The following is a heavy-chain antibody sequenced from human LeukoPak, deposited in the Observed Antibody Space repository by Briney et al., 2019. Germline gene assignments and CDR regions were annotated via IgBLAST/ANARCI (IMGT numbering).Heavy chain of an antibody. V-gene: IGHV4-59*01. CDR1: GGSISGWY. CDR3: AREASLAGFASGLGFNY. J-gene: IGHJ4*02. CDR2: IYGSGYT. Sequence: SETLSLTCTVSGGSISGWYWSWIRQPPGKGLEWIGYIYGSGYTNYNPSLKSRVTMSIDTSKNHFSLKLTSVTAADTATYYCAREASLAGFASGLGFNYWGQGILVTVSS. D-gene: IGHD6-19*01.